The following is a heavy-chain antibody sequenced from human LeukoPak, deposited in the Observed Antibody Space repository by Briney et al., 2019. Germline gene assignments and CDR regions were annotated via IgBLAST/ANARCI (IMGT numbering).Heavy chain of an antibody. D-gene: IGHD4-17*01. CDR1: GFTFSDYY. J-gene: IGHJ6*02. CDR2: ISGSGSTM. Sequence: GGSLRLSCAASGFTFSDYYMSWIRQAPGKGLEWVSYISGSGSTMYSADSVKGRFTISRDNAKNSLYLQMNSLRAEDTAVYYCAREPLYGDYLGHLRYYYGMDVWGQGTTVIVSS. CDR3: AREPLYGDYLGHLRYYYGMDV. V-gene: IGHV3-11*01.